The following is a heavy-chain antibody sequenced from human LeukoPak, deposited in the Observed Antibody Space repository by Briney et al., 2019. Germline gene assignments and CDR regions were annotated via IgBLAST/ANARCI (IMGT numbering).Heavy chain of an antibody. V-gene: IGHV5-51*01. CDR3: ARHETGPYFDY. J-gene: IGHJ4*02. D-gene: IGHD1-1*01. CDR1: GYSFTSYW. CDR2: IYPGDSDT. Sequence: GESLKISCQGSGYSFTSYWFGWVRQMPGKGLECMGIIYPGDSDTRYSPSFQGQVTISADRSISTAYLQWSSLKASDTAMYYCARHETGPYFDYWGQGTLVTVSS.